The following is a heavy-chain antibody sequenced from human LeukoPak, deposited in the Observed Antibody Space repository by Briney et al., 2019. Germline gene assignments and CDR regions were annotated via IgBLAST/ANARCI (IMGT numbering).Heavy chain of an antibody. J-gene: IGHJ5*01. CDR2: VNPNSGDT. CDR3: ARASGSYWWFDS. Sequence: ASVKVSCKASGYTFTSYYMHWVRQAPGQGLEWMGCVNPNSGDTNYAQKFQGSVTMTRDTSISTVYMELGRLRSDDTAVYYCARASGSYWWFDSWGQGTLVTVSS. D-gene: IGHD1-26*01. V-gene: IGHV1-2*02. CDR1: GYTFTSYY.